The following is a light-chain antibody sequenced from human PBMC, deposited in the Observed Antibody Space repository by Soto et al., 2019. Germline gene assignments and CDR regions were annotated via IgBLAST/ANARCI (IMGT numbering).Light chain of an antibody. CDR1: SSDVGGYNY. Sequence: QSVLTQPASVSGSPGQSITISCTGTSSDVGGYNYVCWYKQHPGKAPQLMIYEVTKRPSGVSDRFSGSKSGNTASLTISGLQAEDEADYYCSSYTSSSTLYVFGTGTKVTDL. CDR2: EVT. V-gene: IGLV2-14*01. J-gene: IGLJ1*01. CDR3: SSYTSSSTLYV.